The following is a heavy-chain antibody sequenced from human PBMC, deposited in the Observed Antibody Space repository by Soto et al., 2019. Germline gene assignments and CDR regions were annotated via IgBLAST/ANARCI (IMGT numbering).Heavy chain of an antibody. CDR1: GGSFSGYY. Sequence: SSETLSLTCAVYGGSFSGYYWSWIRQPPGKGLEWIGEINHSGSTNYNPSLKSRVAISADTSKNQFSLKVTSVTAADTAVYFCARLNYYDSSGSNFDYWGRGTLVTVSS. V-gene: IGHV4-34*01. D-gene: IGHD3-22*01. CDR3: ARLNYYDSSGSNFDY. J-gene: IGHJ4*02. CDR2: INHSGST.